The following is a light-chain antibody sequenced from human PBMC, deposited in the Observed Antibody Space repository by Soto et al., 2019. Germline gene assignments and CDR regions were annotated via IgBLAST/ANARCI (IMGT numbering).Light chain of an antibody. CDR1: SSDVGGYKY. V-gene: IGLV2-14*01. J-gene: IGLJ2*01. CDR2: DVN. Sequence: QSALTQPASVSGSPGQSITISCTGTSSDVGGYKYVSWFRQYPGKAPKLMLYDVNTRPSGVSYRFSGSKSGNTASLTISGLQSEDEADYYCSAYTSSSTLVFGGGTKVTVL. CDR3: SAYTSSSTLV.